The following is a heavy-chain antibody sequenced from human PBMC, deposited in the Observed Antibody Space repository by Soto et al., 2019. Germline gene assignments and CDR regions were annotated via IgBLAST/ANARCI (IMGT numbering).Heavy chain of an antibody. Sequence: HPGGSLRLSCAASGFTFSSYSMNWVRQAPGKGLEWVSYISSSSSTIYYADSVKGRFTISRDNAKNSLYLQMNSLRAEDTAVYYCARARDYDFWSGYYFDYWGQGTLVTVSS. D-gene: IGHD3-3*01. CDR1: GFTFSSYS. CDR2: ISSSSSTI. V-gene: IGHV3-48*01. CDR3: ARARDYDFWSGYYFDY. J-gene: IGHJ4*02.